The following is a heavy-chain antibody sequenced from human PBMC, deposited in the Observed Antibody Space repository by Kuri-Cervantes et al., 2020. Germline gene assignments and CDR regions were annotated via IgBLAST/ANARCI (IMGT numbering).Heavy chain of an antibody. CDR1: GGSISSYY. V-gene: IGHV4-59*01. D-gene: IGHD3-22*01. J-gene: IGHJ5*02. CDR3: ARDSHDGGGYYSVGWFDP. Sequence: SETLSLTCTVSGGSISSYYWSWIRQPPGKGLEWIGYIYNGGSANYNPSLKSRVTISLDTSKNQFSLRLTSVTAADTAVYYCARDSHDGGGYYSVGWFDPWGQGTLVTVSS. CDR2: IYNGGSA.